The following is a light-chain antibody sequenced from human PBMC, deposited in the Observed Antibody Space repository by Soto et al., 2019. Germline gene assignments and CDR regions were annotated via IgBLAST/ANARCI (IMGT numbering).Light chain of an antibody. Sequence: NFMLTQPHSVSESPGKTVTISCTRNSGFIASSYVQWYQQRPGSAPTTVIYEDDQRPSGVPDRFSGSVDRSSNSASLTISGLKTEDEADYFCQSYDTTSVVFGGGTKLTVL. J-gene: IGLJ2*01. CDR2: EDD. V-gene: IGLV6-57*04. CDR3: QSYDTTSVV. CDR1: SGFIASSY.